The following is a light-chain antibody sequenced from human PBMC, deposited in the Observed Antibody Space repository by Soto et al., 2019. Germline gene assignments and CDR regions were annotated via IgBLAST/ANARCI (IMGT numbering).Light chain of an antibody. V-gene: IGKV3D-20*01. J-gene: IGKJ2*01. CDR3: QAYGGSPDI. CDR1: QTVDITS. Sequence: EIVLTQSPATLSLSPGERATLSCESSQTVDITSLAWYQQKPGLAPRLLIYRGSTRATGIPDMFTGSGSGTDFPLTISSLEPEDFAVYYCQAYGGSPDIFGQGTKLEIK. CDR2: RGS.